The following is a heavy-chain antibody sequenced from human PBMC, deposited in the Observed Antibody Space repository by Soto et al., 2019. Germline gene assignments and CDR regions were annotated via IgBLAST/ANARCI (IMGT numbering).Heavy chain of an antibody. CDR3: ARDIGSDGITMTPGS. CDR1: GYTFTIYG. Sequence: GASVKVSCKASGYTFTIYGIIWVRQAPGQGLEWMGWISAYNGNTNYAQKLQGRVTMTTDTSTSTAYMELRSLRSADTAVYYCARDIGSDGITMTPGSWGQGTMVTVSS. CDR2: ISAYNGNT. J-gene: IGHJ3*01. D-gene: IGHD3-22*01. V-gene: IGHV1-18*01.